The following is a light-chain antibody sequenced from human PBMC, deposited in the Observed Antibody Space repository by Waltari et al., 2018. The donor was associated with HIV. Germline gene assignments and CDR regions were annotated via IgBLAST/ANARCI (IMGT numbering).Light chain of an antibody. CDR2: EVI. V-gene: IGLV2-11*01. Sequence: QSALPQPRPVSGSPGQSVTISCTGTSSDVGGYDSVFWYLQHPGKVPKLIIYEVIKRPSGVPDRFSGSKSGNTASLTISGLQTEDEADYFCCSYAGTYTYVLFGGGTKLTFL. CDR3: CSYAGTYTYVL. CDR1: SSDVGGYDS. J-gene: IGLJ3*02.